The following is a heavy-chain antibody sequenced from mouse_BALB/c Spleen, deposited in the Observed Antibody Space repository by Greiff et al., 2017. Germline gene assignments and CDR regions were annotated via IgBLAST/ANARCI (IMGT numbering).Heavy chain of an antibody. V-gene: IGHV3-8*02. CDR1: GDSITSGY. CDR2: ISYSGST. Sequence: DVKLQESGPSLVKPSQTLSLTCSVTGDSITSGYWNWIRKFPGNKLEYMGYISYSGSTYYNPSLKSRISITRDTSKNQYYLQLNSVTTEDTATYYCARSLYGNYVYYAMDYWGQGTSVTVSS. J-gene: IGHJ4*01. CDR3: ARSLYGNYVYYAMDY. D-gene: IGHD2-1*01.